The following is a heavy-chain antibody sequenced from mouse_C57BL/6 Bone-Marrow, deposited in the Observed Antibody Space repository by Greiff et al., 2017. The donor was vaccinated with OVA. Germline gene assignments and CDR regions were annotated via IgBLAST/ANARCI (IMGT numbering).Heavy chain of an antibody. Sequence: QVQLQQPGAELVKPGASVKLSCKASGYTFTSYWMHWVKPRPGQGLEWIGMIHPNSGSTNYNEKFKSQATLTVDKSSSTAYMQLSSLTSEDSAVYYCARNYGRDWYFDVWGTGTTVTVSS. V-gene: IGHV1-64*01. CDR1: GYTFTSYW. J-gene: IGHJ1*03. CDR3: ARNYGRDWYFDV. CDR2: IHPNSGST. D-gene: IGHD1-1*01.